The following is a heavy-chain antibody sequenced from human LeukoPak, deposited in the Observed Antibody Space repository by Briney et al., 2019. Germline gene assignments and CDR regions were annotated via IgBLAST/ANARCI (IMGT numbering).Heavy chain of an antibody. J-gene: IGHJ4*02. V-gene: IGHV4-34*01. CDR1: GGSISSYY. Sequence: SETLSLTCTVSGGSISSYYWSWIRQPPGKGLEWIGEINHSGSTNYNPSLKSRVTISVDTSKNQFSLKLSSVTAADTAVYYCARAIGWWDYWGQGTLVTVSS. D-gene: IGHD2-8*02. CDR2: INHSGST. CDR3: ARAIGWWDY.